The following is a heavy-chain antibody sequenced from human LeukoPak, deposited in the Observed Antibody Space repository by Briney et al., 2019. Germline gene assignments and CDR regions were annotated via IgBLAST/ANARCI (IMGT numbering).Heavy chain of an antibody. Sequence: SETLSLTCTVSGGSISSGDYYWSWIRQPPGKGLEWIGYIYYSGSTYYNPSHKSRVTISVDTSKNEFSLKLSSVTAADTAVYYCARAWFGDPRFDLWGRGTLVTISS. J-gene: IGHJ2*01. CDR2: IYYSGST. V-gene: IGHV4-30-4*01. D-gene: IGHD3-10*01. CDR1: GGSISSGDYY. CDR3: ARAWFGDPRFDL.